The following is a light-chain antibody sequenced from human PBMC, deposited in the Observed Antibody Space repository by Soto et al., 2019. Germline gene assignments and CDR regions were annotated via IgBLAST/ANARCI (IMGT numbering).Light chain of an antibody. CDR3: CSYAGGSTYV. CDR2: EGS. Sequence: QSALAQPASVSGSHGQSITMSCTGTSSDVGNYNLVSWYQQHPGKAPKLMIYEGSKRPSGVSNRFSGSKSGNTASLTISGLQAEDEADYFCCSYAGGSTYVFGTGTKLTVL. J-gene: IGLJ1*01. V-gene: IGLV2-23*01. CDR1: SSDVGNYNL.